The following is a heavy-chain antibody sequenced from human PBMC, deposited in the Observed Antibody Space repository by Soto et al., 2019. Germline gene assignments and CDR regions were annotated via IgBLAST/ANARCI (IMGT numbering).Heavy chain of an antibody. CDR1: GGSISSGGYY. CDR3: ARESLWFGEFPEGYYYYGMDV. Sequence: TLSLTCTVSGGSISSGGYYWSWIRQHPGKGLEWIGYIYYSGSTYYNPSLKSRVTISVDTSKNQFSLKLSSVTAADTAVYYCARESLWFGEFPEGYYYYGMDVWGQGTTVTVS. V-gene: IGHV4-31*03. CDR2: IYYSGST. J-gene: IGHJ6*02. D-gene: IGHD3-10*01.